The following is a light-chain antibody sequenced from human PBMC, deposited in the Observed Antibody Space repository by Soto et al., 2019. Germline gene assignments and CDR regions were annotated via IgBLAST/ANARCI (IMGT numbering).Light chain of an antibody. V-gene: IGKV3-15*01. Sequence: HSAGTLSIYPGARATLSCRACQSVSSNLAWYQHKPGQAPRLLIYGASTRATGIPARFSGSGSGTEFTLTINSLQSEDFAVYYCEQYNNWPRTFCPVANVEVK. J-gene: IGKJ1*01. CDR2: GAS. CDR1: QSVSSN. CDR3: EQYNNWPRT.